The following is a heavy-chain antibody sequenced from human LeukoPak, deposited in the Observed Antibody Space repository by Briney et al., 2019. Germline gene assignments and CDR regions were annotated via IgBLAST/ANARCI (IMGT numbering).Heavy chain of an antibody. CDR3: AKDSDY. Sequence: GGSLRLSCAASGFTFSSYSMNWVRQAPGKGLEWVSYISSSSSTIYYADSVKGRFTVSRDNVKNSLYLQMNSLRAEDTAVYYCAKDSDYWGQGTLVTVSS. V-gene: IGHV3-48*01. CDR2: ISSSSSTI. CDR1: GFTFSSYS. J-gene: IGHJ4*02.